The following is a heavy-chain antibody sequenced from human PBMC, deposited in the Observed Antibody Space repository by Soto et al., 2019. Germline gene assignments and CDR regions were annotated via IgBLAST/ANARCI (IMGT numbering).Heavy chain of an antibody. CDR3: AGELGTFYFDH. J-gene: IGHJ4*02. Sequence: QVQLQESGPGLVKPSQPLSLTCTFSAGSIRSGDYYWTWIRQPPGKGLEWIGYIEHSGSAYYNPSLKRRATISIDTSNNQFSLKMTSVTAADTAVYYCAGELGTFYFDHWGQGTRVTVSS. V-gene: IGHV4-30-4*01. D-gene: IGHD7-27*01. CDR1: AGSIRSGDYY. CDR2: IEHSGSA.